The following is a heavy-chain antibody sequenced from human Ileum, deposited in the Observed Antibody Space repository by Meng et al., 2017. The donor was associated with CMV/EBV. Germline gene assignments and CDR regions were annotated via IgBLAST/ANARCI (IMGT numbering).Heavy chain of an antibody. Sequence: SGPDWVTPSATLSLTCSGSGGSMSGYHWGWTRQPAGKGLEWIGRIYVSVSTDYNPSLKSRATMSVDTSKKQFSLRLTSVTAADTAVYFCAREVDVDGAVPQKGGYYYDYWGQGILVTVSS. D-gene: IGHD3-3*01. CDR2: IYVSVST. CDR3: AREVDVDGAVPQKGGYYYDY. V-gene: IGHV4-4*07. CDR1: GGSMSGYH. J-gene: IGHJ4*02.